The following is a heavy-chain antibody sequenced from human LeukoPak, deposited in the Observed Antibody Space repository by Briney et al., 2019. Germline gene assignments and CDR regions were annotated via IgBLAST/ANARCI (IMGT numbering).Heavy chain of an antibody. V-gene: IGHV3-7*01. CDR3: ARSGKWEPYDY. J-gene: IGHJ4*02. D-gene: IGHD1-26*01. CDR2: IKQDGSEK. Sequence: PGGSLRPSCAASGFTISNYWMTWVRQAPGKGLEWVANIKQDGSEKYYVDSVKGRFTISRDNAKNSLFLQMNSLRAEDTAVYYCARSGKWEPYDYWGQGTLVTVSS. CDR1: GFTISNYW.